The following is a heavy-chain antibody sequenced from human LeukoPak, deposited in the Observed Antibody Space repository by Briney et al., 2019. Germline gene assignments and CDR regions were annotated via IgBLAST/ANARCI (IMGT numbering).Heavy chain of an antibody. V-gene: IGHV3-23*01. Sequence: GGSLRLSCAASGFTFSSYAMSWVRQAPGKGLEWVSAISGSGGSTYYADSVKGRFTISRDNSKNTLYLQMNSLRAEDTAVYYCAKAKGYYDSSGYSEFFDYWGQGTLVTDSS. CDR1: GFTFSSYA. CDR2: ISGSGGST. J-gene: IGHJ4*02. D-gene: IGHD3-22*01. CDR3: AKAKGYYDSSGYSEFFDY.